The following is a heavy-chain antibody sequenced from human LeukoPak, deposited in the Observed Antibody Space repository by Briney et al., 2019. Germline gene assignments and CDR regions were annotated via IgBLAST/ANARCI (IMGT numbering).Heavy chain of an antibody. CDR3: ARDYASNGDYAQLDAFDI. CDR1: GYTFTGYY. Sequence: GASVKVSCKASGYTFTGYYMHWVRQAPGQGLEWMGIINPSGGSTSYAQKFQGRVTMTRDTSTSTVYMELSSLRPEDTAVYYCARDYASNGDYAQLDAFDIWGQGTTVTVSS. J-gene: IGHJ3*02. D-gene: IGHD4-17*01. CDR2: INPSGGST. V-gene: IGHV1-46*01.